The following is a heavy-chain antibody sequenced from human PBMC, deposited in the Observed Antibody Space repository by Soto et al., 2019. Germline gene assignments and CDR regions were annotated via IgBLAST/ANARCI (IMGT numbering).Heavy chain of an antibody. V-gene: IGHV4-39*01. CDR1: GGSISSSSHY. J-gene: IGHJ3*02. CDR2: IYYSGST. CDR3: GRRNPLSDAFDI. Sequence: SETLSLTCTVSGGSISSSSHYWGWIRQPPGEGLEWIGSIYYSGSTYYNPSLKSRVTISVDTSKNQFSLKLTSVTAADTAVYYCGRRNPLSDAFDIWGQGTMVTVSS.